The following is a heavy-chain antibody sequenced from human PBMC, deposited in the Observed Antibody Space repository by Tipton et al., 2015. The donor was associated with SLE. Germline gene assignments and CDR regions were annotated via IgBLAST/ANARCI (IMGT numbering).Heavy chain of an antibody. CDR1: GGSISSGGYS. D-gene: IGHD4/OR15-4a*01. V-gene: IGHV4-30-2*01. CDR3: ARSMDGAMGGY. CDR2: IYHSGST. Sequence: TLSLTCAVSGGSISSGGYSWSWIRQPPGKGLEWIGYIYHSGSTYYNPSLKSRVTISVDRSKNQFSLKLSSVTAADTAVYYCARSMDGAMGGYWGQGTLVTVSS. J-gene: IGHJ4*02.